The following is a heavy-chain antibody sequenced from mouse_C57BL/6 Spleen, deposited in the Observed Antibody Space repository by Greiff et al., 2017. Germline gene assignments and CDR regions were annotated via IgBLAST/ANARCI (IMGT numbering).Heavy chain of an antibody. Sequence: QVQLKQPGAELVKPGASVTLSCKASGYTFTSYWMHWVKQRPGQGLEWIGMIHPNSGSTNYNEKFKSNATLTVDKSSSTAYMQLSSLTSEDSAVYYCARSYGNWFAYWGQGSLVTVSA. J-gene: IGHJ3*01. CDR3: ARSYGNWFAY. V-gene: IGHV1-64*01. CDR1: GYTFTSYW. D-gene: IGHD2-1*01. CDR2: IHPNSGST.